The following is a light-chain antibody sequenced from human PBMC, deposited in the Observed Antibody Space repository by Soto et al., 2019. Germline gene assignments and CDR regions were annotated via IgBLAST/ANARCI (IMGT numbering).Light chain of an antibody. CDR1: QSISNY. CDR3: QQSYSTPRT. J-gene: IGKJ1*01. CDR2: AAS. V-gene: IGKV1-39*01. Sequence: DIQMTQSPSSLSASVGDRVTITCRASQSISNYLNWYQQKPGKAPKLLMFAASSLQSGVPSRFSGGGSGTDFTLTISSLQPEDFATYYCQQSYSTPRTFGQGTMGEIK.